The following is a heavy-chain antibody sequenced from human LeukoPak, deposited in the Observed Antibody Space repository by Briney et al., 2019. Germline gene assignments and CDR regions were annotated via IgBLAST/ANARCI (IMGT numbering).Heavy chain of an antibody. V-gene: IGHV3-20*04. CDR3: ASHMGSLGELSGLDY. Sequence: PGXSLRLSCAASGFTFDDYGMSWVRQAPGKGLEWVSGINWNGGSTVYADSVKGRFTISRDNDKNSLYLQMNSLRAEDTALYYCASHMGSLGELSGLDYWGQGTLVTVSS. CDR2: INWNGGST. D-gene: IGHD3-10*01. CDR1: GFTFDDYG. J-gene: IGHJ4*02.